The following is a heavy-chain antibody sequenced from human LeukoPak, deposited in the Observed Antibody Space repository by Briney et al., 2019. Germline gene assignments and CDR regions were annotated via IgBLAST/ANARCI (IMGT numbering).Heavy chain of an antibody. Sequence: GGSLRLSCAASGFTFSSYGMHWVRQAPGKGLEWVAVIWYDGSNKYYPDSVKGRFTISRDNSKNTLYLQMNSLRAEDTAVYYCAKSPRHTGELSYWGQGTLVTVSS. CDR1: GFTFSSYG. D-gene: IGHD1-26*01. CDR3: AKSPRHTGELSY. V-gene: IGHV3-33*06. CDR2: IWYDGSNK. J-gene: IGHJ4*02.